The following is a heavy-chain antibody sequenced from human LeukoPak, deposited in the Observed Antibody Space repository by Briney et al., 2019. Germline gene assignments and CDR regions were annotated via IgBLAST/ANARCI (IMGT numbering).Heavy chain of an antibody. CDR1: GGSISSYY. J-gene: IGHJ4*02. CDR2: IYYSGST. Sequence: PSETLSLACTVSGGSISSYYWSWIRQPPGKGLEWIGYIYYSGSTNYNPSLKSRVTISVDTSKNQFSLKLSSVTAADTAVYYCARQNSGNSYDYWGQGTLVTVSS. CDR3: ARQNSGNSYDY. V-gene: IGHV4-59*08. D-gene: IGHD1-26*01.